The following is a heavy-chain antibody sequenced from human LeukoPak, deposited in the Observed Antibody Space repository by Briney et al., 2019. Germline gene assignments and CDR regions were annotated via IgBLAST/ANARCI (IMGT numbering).Heavy chain of an antibody. Sequence: GGSLRLSCAASGFTFNDYGMSWVRQAPGKGLEWVSGINWNGGSTGYADSVKGRLTISRDNAKNSLYLQMNSLRAEDTALYHCARGWDSGSFDPDYWGXXXXXTVXS. V-gene: IGHV3-20*01. CDR3: ARGWDSGSFDPDY. J-gene: IGHJ4*01. D-gene: IGHD1-26*01. CDR1: GFTFNDYG. CDR2: INWNGGST.